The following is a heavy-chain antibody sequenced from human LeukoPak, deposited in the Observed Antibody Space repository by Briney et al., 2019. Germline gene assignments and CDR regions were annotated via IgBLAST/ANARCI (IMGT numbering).Heavy chain of an antibody. Sequence: SETLSLTCTVSGGSISSYYWSWIRQPPGKGLEWIGYIYYSGSTNYNPSLKSRVTISVDTSKNQFSLKLSSVTAADTAVYYCAGGIAVADLFDYWGQGTLVTVSS. CDR2: IYYSGST. CDR1: GGSISSYY. D-gene: IGHD6-19*01. CDR3: AGGIAVADLFDY. V-gene: IGHV4-59*01. J-gene: IGHJ4*02.